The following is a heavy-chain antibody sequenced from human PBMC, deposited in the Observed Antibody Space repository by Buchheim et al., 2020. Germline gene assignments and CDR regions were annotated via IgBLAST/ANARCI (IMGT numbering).Heavy chain of an antibody. CDR2: ISYDGSNK. Sequence: QVQLVESGGGVVQPGRSLRLSCAASGFTFSSYAMHWVRQAPGKGLEWVAVISYDGSNKYYADSVKGRFTISRDNSKNTLYLQMNSLRAEDTAVYYCARAPSRRGHLLGYYFDYWGQGTL. J-gene: IGHJ4*02. CDR1: GFTFSSYA. CDR3: ARAPSRRGHLLGYYFDY. V-gene: IGHV3-30-3*01. D-gene: IGHD3-10*01.